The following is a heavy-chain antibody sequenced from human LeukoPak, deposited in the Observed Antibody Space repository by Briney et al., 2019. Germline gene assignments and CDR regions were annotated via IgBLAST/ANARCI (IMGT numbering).Heavy chain of an antibody. J-gene: IGHJ4*02. V-gene: IGHV4-59*01. D-gene: IGHD1-1*01. Sequence: SETLSLTCTVSGGSISSYYWSWIRQPPGKGLEWIGYIYYSGSTNYNPSLKSRVTISVDTSKNQFSLKLSSVTAADTAVYYCAGSYNWSDDFDYWGPGTLVTVSS. CDR1: GGSISSYY. CDR3: AGSYNWSDDFDY. CDR2: IYYSGST.